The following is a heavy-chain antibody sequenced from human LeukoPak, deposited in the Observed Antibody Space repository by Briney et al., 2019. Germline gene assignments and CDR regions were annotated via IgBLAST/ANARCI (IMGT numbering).Heavy chain of an antibody. CDR2: IHPNSGGT. CDR1: GYTFTGYY. CDR3: ARDIVVRGVTLVYGMDV. D-gene: IGHD3-10*01. V-gene: IGHV1-2*02. J-gene: IGHJ6*02. Sequence: ASVKVSCKASGYTFTGYYMHWVRQAPGQGLEWMGWIHPNSGGTNFEQKFQGRVTMTRDTSISTVYLELSRLRSDDTAVYYCARDIVVRGVTLVYGMDVWGQGTTVTVSS.